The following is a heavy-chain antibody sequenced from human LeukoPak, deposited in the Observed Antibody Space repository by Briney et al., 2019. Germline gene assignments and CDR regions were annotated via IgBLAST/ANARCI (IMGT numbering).Heavy chain of an antibody. J-gene: IGHJ4*02. Sequence: SVKVSCKASGGTFSSYAISWVRQAPGQGLEWMGGIIPIFGTANYAQKFQGRVTITADESTSTAYMELSSLRSEDTAVYYCAKDRTTAARIFDYWGQGTLVTVSS. V-gene: IGHV1-69*01. CDR2: IIPIFGTA. CDR3: AKDRTTAARIFDY. CDR1: GGTFSSYA. D-gene: IGHD6-6*01.